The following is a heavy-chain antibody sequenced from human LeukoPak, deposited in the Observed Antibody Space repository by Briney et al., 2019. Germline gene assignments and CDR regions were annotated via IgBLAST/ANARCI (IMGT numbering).Heavy chain of an antibody. CDR3: TRQEYQLLFSGFDP. CDR1: GGSISSNSYY. V-gene: IGHV4-39*01. Sequence: PSETPSLTCTVSGGSISSNSYYWGWIRQPPGKGLEWIGSIYYGGSTYYNPSLKSRVTISVDTSKNQFSLKLSSVTAADTAVYYCTRQEYQLLFSGFDPWGQGTLVTVSS. D-gene: IGHD2-2*01. J-gene: IGHJ5*02. CDR2: IYYGGST.